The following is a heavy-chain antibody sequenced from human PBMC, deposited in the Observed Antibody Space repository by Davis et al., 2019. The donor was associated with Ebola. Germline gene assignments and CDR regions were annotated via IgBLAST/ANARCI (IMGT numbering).Heavy chain of an antibody. CDR3: ARGGFRELDPYGMDV. CDR1: GGTFSSYA. D-gene: IGHD3-10*01. J-gene: IGHJ6*02. Sequence: SVKVSCKASGGTFSSYAISWVRQAPGQGLEWMGGIIPIFGTANYAQKFQGRVTITADESTSTAYMELSSLRSEDTAVYYCARGGFRELDPYGMDVWGQGTTVTVSS. V-gene: IGHV1-69*13. CDR2: IIPIFGTA.